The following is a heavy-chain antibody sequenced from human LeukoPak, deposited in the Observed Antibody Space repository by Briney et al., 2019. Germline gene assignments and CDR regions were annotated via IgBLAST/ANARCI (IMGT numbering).Heavy chain of an antibody. CDR1: GGSISSSTYY. J-gene: IGHJ4*02. D-gene: IGHD4-17*01. Sequence: SETLSLTCTVSGGSISSSTYYWSWIRQPPGKGLEWIGEINHSGSTNYNPSLKSRVTISVDTSKNQFSLKLSSVTAADTAVYYCARISTTVTTDYFDYWGQGTLVTVSS. V-gene: IGHV4-39*07. CDR2: INHSGST. CDR3: ARISTTVTTDYFDY.